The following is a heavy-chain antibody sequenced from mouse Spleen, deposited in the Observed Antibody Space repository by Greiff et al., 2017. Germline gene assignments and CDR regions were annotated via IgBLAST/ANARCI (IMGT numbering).Heavy chain of an antibody. J-gene: IGHJ3*01. D-gene: IGHD1-1*01. CDR3: ARQKITTVVAPFAY. CDR1: GFTFSSYA. V-gene: IGHV5-9-3*01. CDR2: ISSGGGNT. Sequence: EVQGVESGGGLVKLGGSLKLSCAASGFTFSSYAMSWVRQTPEKRLEWVATISSGGGNTYYPDSVKGRFTISRDNAKNTLYLQMSSLKSEDTAMYYCARQKITTVVAPFAYWGQGTLVTVSA.